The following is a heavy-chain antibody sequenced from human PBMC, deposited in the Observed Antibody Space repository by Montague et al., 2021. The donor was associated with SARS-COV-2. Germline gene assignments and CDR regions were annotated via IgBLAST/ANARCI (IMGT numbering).Heavy chain of an antibody. D-gene: IGHD3-10*01. CDR1: GVSITSTSYY. CDR2: ISFSEST. CDR3: ASEESRWSSGPGSGIPQNNWFDP. Sequence: SETLSLTCSVSGVSITSTSYYWGWIRQPPGKGLEWIGSISFSESTYYNPSLKSRVIMSVDTSKNQFSLKLTSVTAEDTAVYYCASEESRWSSGPGSGIPQNNWFDPWGQGTLVTVSS. V-gene: IGHV4-39*01. J-gene: IGHJ5*02.